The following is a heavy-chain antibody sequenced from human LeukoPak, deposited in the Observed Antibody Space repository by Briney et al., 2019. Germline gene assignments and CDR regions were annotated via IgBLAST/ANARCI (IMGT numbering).Heavy chain of an antibody. CDR3: TRGSIGV. V-gene: IGHV3-49*04. CDR1: GFIFRTYA. J-gene: IGHJ6*02. Sequence: GGSLRLSCAASGFIFRTYAVHWVRQAPGKGLEWVGFIRSKAYGGTTEYAASVKGRFTISRDDSKSIAYLQMNSLKTEDTAVYYCTRGSIGVWGQGTTVTVSS. CDR2: IRSKAYGGTT.